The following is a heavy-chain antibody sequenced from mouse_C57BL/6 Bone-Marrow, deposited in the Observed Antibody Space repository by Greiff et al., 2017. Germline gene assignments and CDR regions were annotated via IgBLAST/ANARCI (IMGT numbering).Heavy chain of an antibody. CDR1: GFTFSSYA. V-gene: IGHV5-9-1*02. Sequence: EVKVVESGEGLVKPGGSLKLSCAPSGFTFSSYAMSWVRQTPEKRLEWVAYISSGGDYIYYADTVKGRFTISRDNARNTLYLQMSSLKSEDTAMYYCTRGRVYDVDAMDYWGQGTSVTVSS. D-gene: IGHD2-12*01. J-gene: IGHJ4*01. CDR2: ISSGGDYI. CDR3: TRGRVYDVDAMDY.